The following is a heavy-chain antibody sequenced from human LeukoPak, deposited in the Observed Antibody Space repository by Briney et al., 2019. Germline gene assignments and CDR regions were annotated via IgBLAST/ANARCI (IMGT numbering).Heavy chain of an antibody. CDR2: INPSGGDT. CDR3: AREVMDNLRFDY. V-gene: IGHV1-46*01. CDR1: VYTLPSYY. D-gene: IGHD1-14*01. Sequence: ASVKVSCKASVYTLPSYYMHWVRQAPGQGLEWMGIINPSGGDTSYAQKFQGRLTMTRDTSTNTVYMELTSLRSEDTAVYYCAREVMDNLRFDYWGQGTLVTVSS. J-gene: IGHJ4*02.